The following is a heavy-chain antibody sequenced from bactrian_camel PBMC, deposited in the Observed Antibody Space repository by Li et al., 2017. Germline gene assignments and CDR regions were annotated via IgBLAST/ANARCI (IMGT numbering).Heavy chain of an antibody. J-gene: IGHJ4*01. CDR3: ATYETDIQAVGWRTGYNLRVRD. Sequence: QLVESGGGLVRPGGSLRLSCAASGFTFSSSWMYWVRQAPGKGLEWVSSINSGGDTTYYADSVKGRFTMSRDNAQNTVYLQMNSLKPEDTAVYYCATYETDIQAVGWRTGYNLRVRDGGQGTQVTVS. CDR2: INSGGDTT. D-gene: IGHD1*01. CDR1: GFTFSSSW. V-gene: IGHV3S25*01.